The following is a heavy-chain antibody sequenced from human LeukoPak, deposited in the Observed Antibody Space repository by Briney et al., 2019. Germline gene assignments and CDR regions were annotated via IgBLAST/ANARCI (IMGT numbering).Heavy chain of an antibody. CDR1: GYTFTSYD. V-gene: IGHV1-8*01. CDR2: MNPNSGNT. CDR3: ARGVYYDFWSGYEHNWFDP. J-gene: IGHJ5*02. D-gene: IGHD3-3*01. Sequence: ASVKVSCKASGYTFTSYDINWVRQATGQGLEWMGWMNPNSGNTGYAQKFQGRVTMTRNTSISTAYMELSSLRSEDTAVYYCARGVYYDFWSGYEHNWFDPWGQGTLVTVSS.